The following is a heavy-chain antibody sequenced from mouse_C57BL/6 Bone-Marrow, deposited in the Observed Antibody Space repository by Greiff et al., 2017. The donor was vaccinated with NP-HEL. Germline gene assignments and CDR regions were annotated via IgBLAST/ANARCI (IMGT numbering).Heavy chain of an antibody. Sequence: VQLKESGAELVRPGTSVKVSCKASGYAFTNYLIEWVKQRPGQGLEWIGEINPGSGGTNYNEKFKGKATLTADKSSSTAYMQLSSLTSEDSAVYFGARHYEGYDGEVAYWGQGTLVTVSA. J-gene: IGHJ3*01. D-gene: IGHD2-3*01. CDR3: ARHYEGYDGEVAY. CDR2: INPGSGGT. CDR1: GYAFTNYL. V-gene: IGHV1-54*01.